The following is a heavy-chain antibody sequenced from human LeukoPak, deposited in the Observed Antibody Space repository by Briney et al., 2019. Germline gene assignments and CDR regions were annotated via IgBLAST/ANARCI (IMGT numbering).Heavy chain of an antibody. V-gene: IGHV3-30-3*01. CDR1: GFTFSSYA. CDR3: ARDRGYGDPNYDHSHWFDP. D-gene: IGHD4-17*01. Sequence: GRSLRLSCAASGFTFSSYAMYWVRRAPGKGLEWVAVISYDGSNKYYADSVKGRFTISRDNSKNTLYLQMNSLRAEDTAVYYCARDRGYGDPNYDHSHWFDPWGQGTLVTVSS. J-gene: IGHJ5*02. CDR2: ISYDGSNK.